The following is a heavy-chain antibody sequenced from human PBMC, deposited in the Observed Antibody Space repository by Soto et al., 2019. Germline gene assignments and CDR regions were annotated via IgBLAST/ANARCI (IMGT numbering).Heavy chain of an antibody. CDR2: ITGSTGDT. D-gene: IGHD2-15*01. V-gene: IGHV1-18*01. CDR3: ARDKVGTAADF. Sequence: ASVKVSCKASGFTFTNYGISWVRQAPGQGFEWMGWITGSTGDTNYAQKFQDRLAMTTDTSADTAYMELRSLRGDDTAVYYCARDKVGTAADFWGQGTLGTVS. J-gene: IGHJ4*02. CDR1: GFTFTNYG.